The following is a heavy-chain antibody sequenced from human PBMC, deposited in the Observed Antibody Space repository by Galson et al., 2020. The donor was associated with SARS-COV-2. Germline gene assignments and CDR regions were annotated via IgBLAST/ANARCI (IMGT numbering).Heavy chain of an antibody. D-gene: IGHD5-18*01. CDR2: ISTSSSCT. Sequence: NSGGSLRLSCAASGFPFSTYSMNWVRLAPGKGLEWVSSISTSSSCTYYVDSVKGRFSISRDNPRNSLYLQMNSLRAEDTAVYYCARDEGIRGYNYGRLYYGMDVWGQGTTVTVSS. CDR1: GFPFSTYS. CDR3: ARDEGIRGYNYGRLYYGMDV. J-gene: IGHJ6*02. V-gene: IGHV3-21*01.